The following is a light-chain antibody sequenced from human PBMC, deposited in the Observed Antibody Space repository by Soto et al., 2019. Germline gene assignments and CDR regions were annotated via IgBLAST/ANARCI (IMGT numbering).Light chain of an antibody. V-gene: IGKV3-20*01. Sequence: EIVLTQSPGTLSLSPGERATLSCRASQSVSSSYLAWYQQKPGQAPRLLIYGASSRATGIPDRFSGSGSGTDFTLTISRLEPEDFAVYYCLQYATFGQGTKVEIK. CDR3: LQYAT. J-gene: IGKJ1*01. CDR2: GAS. CDR1: QSVSSSY.